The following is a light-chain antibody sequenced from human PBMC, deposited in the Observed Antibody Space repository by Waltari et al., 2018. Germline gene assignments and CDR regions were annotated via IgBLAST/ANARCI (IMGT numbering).Light chain of an antibody. CDR1: QSVLYSFDKRKY. Sequence: DIVMTQSPDSLAVSLGERATINCKSSQSVLYSFDKRKYLACYQQKPGQPPKLLIYWASTRESGVPDRFTGSGSGTDFTLTISSLQAEDVAVYYCQQYYSTPLTFGGGTKVEIK. V-gene: IGKV4-1*01. J-gene: IGKJ4*01. CDR2: WAS. CDR3: QQYYSTPLT.